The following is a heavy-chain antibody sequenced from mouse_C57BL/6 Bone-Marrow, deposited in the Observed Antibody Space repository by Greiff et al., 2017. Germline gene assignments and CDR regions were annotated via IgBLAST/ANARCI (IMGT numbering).Heavy chain of an antibody. CDR3: AKHCGRSYVRENYFDY. D-gene: IGHD1-1*01. Sequence: EVKLMESGGGLVKPGGSLKLSCAASGFTFSSYAMSWVRQTPEKRLEWVATISDGGSYTYYPDTVKGRFTISRDHAKNNTYLQMSHLKSEDTAVDYCAKHCGRSYVRENYFDYWGQGTTLTVSS. V-gene: IGHV5-4*03. J-gene: IGHJ2*01. CDR1: GFTFSSYA. CDR2: ISDGGSYT.